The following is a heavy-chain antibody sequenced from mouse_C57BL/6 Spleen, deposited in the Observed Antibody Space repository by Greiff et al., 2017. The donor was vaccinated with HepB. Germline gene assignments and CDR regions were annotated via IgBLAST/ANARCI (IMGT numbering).Heavy chain of an antibody. CDR2: IDPETGGT. Sequence: VKLPESGAELVRPGASVTLSCKASGYTFTDYEMHWVKQTPVHGLEWIGAIDPETGGTAYNQKFKGKAILTADKSSSTAYMELRSLTSEDSAVYYCTVVAYYFDYWGQGTTLTVSS. CDR3: TVVAYYFDY. V-gene: IGHV1-15*01. J-gene: IGHJ2*01. D-gene: IGHD1-1*01. CDR1: GYTFTDYE.